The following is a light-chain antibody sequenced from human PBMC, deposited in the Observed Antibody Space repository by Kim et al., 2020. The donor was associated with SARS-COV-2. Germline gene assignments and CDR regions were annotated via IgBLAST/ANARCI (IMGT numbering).Light chain of an antibody. CDR3: QVWDSSSDHCV. Sequence: SYELTQPPSVSVAPGKTARITCGGNNIGSKSVHWYQQKPGQAPVLVIYYDSDRPSGIPERFSGSNSGNTATLTISRVEAGDEADYYCQVWDSSSDHCVFGGGTKLPVL. CDR2: YDS. CDR1: NIGSKS. V-gene: IGLV3-21*04. J-gene: IGLJ3*02.